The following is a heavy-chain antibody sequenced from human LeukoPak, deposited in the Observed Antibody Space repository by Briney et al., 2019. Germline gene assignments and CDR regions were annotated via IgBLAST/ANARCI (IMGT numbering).Heavy chain of an antibody. CDR3: ANINFDYLDNY. D-gene: IGHD3-9*01. Sequence: GGSLRLSCAASGFTFSSYSMNWVRQAPGKGLEWVSYISSSSSTIYYADSVKGRFTVSRDNSKNTLYLQMNSLRAEDTAVYYCANINFDYLDNYWGQGTLVTVSS. CDR1: GFTFSSYS. V-gene: IGHV3-48*01. J-gene: IGHJ4*02. CDR2: ISSSSSTI.